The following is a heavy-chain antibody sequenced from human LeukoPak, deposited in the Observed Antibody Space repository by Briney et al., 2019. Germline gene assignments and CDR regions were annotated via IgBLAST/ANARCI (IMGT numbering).Heavy chain of an antibody. D-gene: IGHD2-2*01. CDR1: GFTFSSYG. CDR2: ISYDGSNK. J-gene: IGHJ4*02. V-gene: IGHV3-30*18. Sequence: PGRSLRLSCAASGFTFSSYGMHWVRQAPGKGLEWVAVISYDGSNKYYADSVKGRFTISRDDSKNTLYLQMNSLRAEDTAVYYCAKDGHCSSTSCYYFDYWGQGTLVTVSS. CDR3: AKDGHCSSTSCYYFDY.